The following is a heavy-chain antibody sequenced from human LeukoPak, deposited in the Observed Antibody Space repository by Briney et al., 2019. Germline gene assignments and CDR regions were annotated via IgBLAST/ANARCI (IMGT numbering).Heavy chain of an antibody. J-gene: IGHJ5*02. Sequence: SETLSLTCTVSGGSISSGGYYWSWIRQHPGKGLEWIGYIYYSGSTYYNPSLKSRVTISVDTSKNQFSLKLSSVTAADTAVYYCARSLPSSSGNWFDPWGQGTLVTVSS. CDR2: IYYSGST. D-gene: IGHD6-6*01. CDR3: ARSLPSSSGNWFDP. CDR1: GGSISSGGYY. V-gene: IGHV4-31*03.